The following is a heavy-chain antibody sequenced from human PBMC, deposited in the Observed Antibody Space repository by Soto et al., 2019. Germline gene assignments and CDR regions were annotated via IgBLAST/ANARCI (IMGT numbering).Heavy chain of an antibody. D-gene: IGHD1-26*01. CDR3: ARDREGVGAGLF. CDR1: GFTFSSYS. Sequence: EVQLVESGGGLVKPGGSLRLSCAASGFTFSSYSMNWVRQAPGKGLEWVSSISSSSRYIYYAESVKGRFTISRDNAKNSLYLQMRSLRAEDTAVYYCARDREGVGAGLFWGQGPMVTVSS. V-gene: IGHV3-21*01. J-gene: IGHJ3*01. CDR2: ISSSSRYI.